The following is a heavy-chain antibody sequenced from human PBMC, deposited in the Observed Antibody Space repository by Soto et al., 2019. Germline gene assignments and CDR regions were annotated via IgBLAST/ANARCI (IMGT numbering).Heavy chain of an antibody. CDR3: ARDQEGITMIVGGT. CDR1: GDIFTSYG. CDR2: ISAYNGNT. Sequence: ASVKVSCKASGDIFTSYGISWVRQAPGQGLEWMGWISAYNGNTNYAQKFQGRVTMTTDTSTSTAYMELRSLRSDDTAVYYCARDQEGITMIVGGTRGQGTLVTVSS. J-gene: IGHJ4*02. V-gene: IGHV1-18*01. D-gene: IGHD3-22*01.